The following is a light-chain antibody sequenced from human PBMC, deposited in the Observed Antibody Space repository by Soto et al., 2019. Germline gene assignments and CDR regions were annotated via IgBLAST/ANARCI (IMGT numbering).Light chain of an antibody. CDR1: QRSSSW. J-gene: IGKJ1*01. CDR2: KAS. CDR3: QQYNSYWWT. Sequence: DVHMTPSPSTLAATVGDRVPITCRASQRSSSWLAWYQQKPGKAPKLLIYKASSLESGVPSRFSGSGSGTEFTLTISSLQPDDFATYYCQQYNSYWWTFGQGTKVDIK. V-gene: IGKV1-5*03.